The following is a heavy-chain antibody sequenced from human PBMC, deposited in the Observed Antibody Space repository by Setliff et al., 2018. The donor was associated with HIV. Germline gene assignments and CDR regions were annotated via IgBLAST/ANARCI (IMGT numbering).Heavy chain of an antibody. CDR3: AKFIVPHRFTGGPLDY. D-gene: IGHD2-15*01. Sequence: ASVKFSCKASGYSFTGYYIHWVRQVPGQGLEWMGIIHPSAGTTTYAQKFQGRVTMTRDASARTLYMELNSLRSEDTAVYYCAKFIVPHRFTGGPLDYWGQGTLVTVSS. CDR1: GYSFTGYY. CDR2: IHPSAGTT. J-gene: IGHJ4*02. V-gene: IGHV1-46*01.